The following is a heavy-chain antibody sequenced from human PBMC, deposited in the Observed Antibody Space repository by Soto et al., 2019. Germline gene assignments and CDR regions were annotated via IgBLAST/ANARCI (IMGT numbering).Heavy chain of an antibody. CDR2: ISRNRGKI. CDR1: GFTFEDYA. Sequence: GGSLRLSCTASGFTFEDYAMHWVRQAPGRGLEGVSSISRNRGKIAYADSGKGRFTMSRDNAKNSLYLQINSLRPDDTALYYCAKDGLWGGDCYSEGGYFECWGQGTMVTVSS. V-gene: IGHV3-9*01. D-gene: IGHD2-21*01. CDR3: AKDGLWGGDCYSEGGYFEC. J-gene: IGHJ4*02.